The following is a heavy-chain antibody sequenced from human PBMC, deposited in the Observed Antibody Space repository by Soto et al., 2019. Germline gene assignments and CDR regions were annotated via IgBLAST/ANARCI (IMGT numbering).Heavy chain of an antibody. J-gene: IGHJ5*02. CDR3: ARELLWFGELSHWFDP. D-gene: IGHD3-10*01. V-gene: IGHV4-61*01. Sequence: AETLSLTCTVSGGSVSSGSYYWSWIRQPPWKGLEWIGYIYYSGSTNYNPSLKSRVTISVDTSKNQFSLKLSSVTAADTAVYYCARELLWFGELSHWFDPWGQGTLVTVSS. CDR2: IYYSGST. CDR1: GGSVSSGSYY.